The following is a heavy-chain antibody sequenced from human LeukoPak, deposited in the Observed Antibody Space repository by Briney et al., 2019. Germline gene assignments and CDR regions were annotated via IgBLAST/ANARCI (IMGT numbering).Heavy chain of an antibody. V-gene: IGHV3-20*04. D-gene: IGHD2-15*01. CDR2: IHWNGGRT. J-gene: IGHJ4*02. CDR1: GFTFDNYG. Sequence: GGSLRLSCAASGFTFDNYGINWARHAPGKGLEWVSRIHWNGGRTGYADSVKGRFTISRDNAKNSLYLQMNSLRAEDTAVYYCARDLVAFDYWGQGTLVTVSS. CDR3: ARDLVAFDY.